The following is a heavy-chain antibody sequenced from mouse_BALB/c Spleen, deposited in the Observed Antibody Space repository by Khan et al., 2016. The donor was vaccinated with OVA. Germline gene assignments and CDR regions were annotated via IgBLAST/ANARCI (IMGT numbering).Heavy chain of an antibody. CDR2: INPTSGYT. CDR3: ARDRIDY. Sequence: VQLVESGAELAKPGASVKMSCTASGYTFTSYWMHWIKQRPGQGLEWIGYINPTSGYTDYNQKFKDKATLTADKSSSQAYMQLSSLTTDDSAVYYCARDRIDYWGQGTALTVSS. CDR1: GYTFTSYW. J-gene: IGHJ2*01. V-gene: IGHV1-7*01.